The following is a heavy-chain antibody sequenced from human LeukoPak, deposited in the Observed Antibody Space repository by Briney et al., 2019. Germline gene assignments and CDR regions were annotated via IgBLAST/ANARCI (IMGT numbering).Heavy chain of an antibody. CDR3: AKVSLVYCGGDCLSGLDY. J-gene: IGHJ4*02. Sequence: GGSLRLSCAASGFAFGGYVMHWVRQAPGKGLEWVAVISYDGSNKYYADSVKGRFTISRDNSKNTLYLQMSSLRAEDTAMYYCAKVSLVYCGGDCLSGLDYWGQGTLVTVSS. D-gene: IGHD2-21*02. CDR2: ISYDGSNK. V-gene: IGHV3-30*18. CDR1: GFAFGGYV.